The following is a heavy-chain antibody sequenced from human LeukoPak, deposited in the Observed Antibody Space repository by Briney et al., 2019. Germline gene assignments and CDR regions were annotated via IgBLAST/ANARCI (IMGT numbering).Heavy chain of an antibody. CDR3: ARPRHLTVTTPTWFDP. CDR2: IYYSGTT. J-gene: IGHJ5*02. Sequence: SETLSLTCTVSGGSISSSSYYWGWIPQPPGKGLEWIGSIYYSGTTYYNPSLKSRVTISVDTSKNQFSLKLSSVTAADTAIYYCARPRHLTVTTPTWFDPWGQGILVTVSS. D-gene: IGHD4-11*01. CDR1: GGSISSSSYY. V-gene: IGHV4-39*01.